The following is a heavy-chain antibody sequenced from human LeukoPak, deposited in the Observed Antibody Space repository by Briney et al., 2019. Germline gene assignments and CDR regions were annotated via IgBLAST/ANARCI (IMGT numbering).Heavy chain of an antibody. J-gene: IGHJ4*02. D-gene: IGHD1-26*01. CDR1: GYIFTSHY. V-gene: IGHV1-46*01. Sequence: GASVKVSCKASGYIFTSHYMHWVRQAPGQGLDWMGINNPSGGGTTYAQKFQGRVTMTRDMSTSTVYMEVSSLRSEDTAVYFCARDSRLSTVGAPYYFDYWGQGTLVTVSS. CDR2: NNPSGGGT. CDR3: ARDSRLSTVGAPYYFDY.